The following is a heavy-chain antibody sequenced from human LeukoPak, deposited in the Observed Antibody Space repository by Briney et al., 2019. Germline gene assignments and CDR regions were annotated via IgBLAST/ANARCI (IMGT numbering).Heavy chain of an antibody. CDR3: AKDFYGSSWYYFDY. J-gene: IGHJ4*02. Sequence: SLRLSCAASGFTFDDYAMHWVRQAPGKGLEWVSGISWNSGSIAYADSVKGRFTISRDNAKNSLYLQMNSLRAEDTPLYYCAKDFYGSSWYYFDYWGQGTLVTVSS. CDR2: ISWNSGSI. V-gene: IGHV3-9*01. CDR1: GFTFDDYA. D-gene: IGHD6-13*01.